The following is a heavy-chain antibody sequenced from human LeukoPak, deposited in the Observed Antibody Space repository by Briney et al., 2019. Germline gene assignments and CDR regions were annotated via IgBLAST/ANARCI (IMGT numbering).Heavy chain of an antibody. Sequence: GGSLRLSCAASGFSFSSYAMSWVRQAPGKGLEWVSAISGSGGSTHYADSVKGRFTITRDNSKNTLYLQKNSLRAEDTAVYYCAKQYCSSTSCYRYYFDYWGQGTLVTVFS. CDR2: ISGSGGST. D-gene: IGHD2-2*01. V-gene: IGHV3-23*01. CDR3: AKQYCSSTSCYRYYFDY. CDR1: GFSFSSYA. J-gene: IGHJ4*02.